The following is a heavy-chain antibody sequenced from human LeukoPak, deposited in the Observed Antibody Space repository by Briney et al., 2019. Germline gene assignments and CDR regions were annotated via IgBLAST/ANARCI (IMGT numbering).Heavy chain of an antibody. D-gene: IGHD3-10*01. CDR2: IEEDGSET. J-gene: IGHJ4*02. CDR1: GFTFSNYG. CDR3: ARATRQGSYSFGSGTYYGLSA. V-gene: IGHV3-7*01. Sequence: PGGTLRLSCAASGFTFSNYGMSWVRQAPGKGLEWVANIEEDGSETYYVDSVKGRFIISRDNANKLLSLQMNSLRVEDTAVYYCARATRQGSYSFGSGTYYGLSAWGQGTLVTVSS.